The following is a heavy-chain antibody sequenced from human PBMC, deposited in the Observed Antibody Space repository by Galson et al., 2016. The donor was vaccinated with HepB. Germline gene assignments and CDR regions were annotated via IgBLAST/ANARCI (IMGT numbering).Heavy chain of an antibody. CDR2: ISHSGST. J-gene: IGHJ5*02. D-gene: IGHD2-15*01. Sequence: SETLSLTCAVYDGSISNNFWHWVRQTPGKGLEWIGEISHSGSTNYNPSLKSRLTMSVDTSNNQFSLKLSSLTAADTAVYYCARDLGSGGIYYQAFEAWGQGPLVTVSS. V-gene: IGHV4-34*01. CDR1: DGSISNNF. CDR3: ARDLGSGGIYYQAFEA.